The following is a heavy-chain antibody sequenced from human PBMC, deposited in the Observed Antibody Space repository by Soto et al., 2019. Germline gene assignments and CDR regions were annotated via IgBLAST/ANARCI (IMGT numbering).Heavy chain of an antibody. D-gene: IGHD2-2*02. V-gene: IGHV4-30-4*01. CDR2: IYYSGST. CDR1: VGSISSGDYY. J-gene: IGHJ6*02. Sequence: PSETLSLTCTVPVGSISSGDYYWSWIRQPPGKGLEWIGYIYYSGSTYYNPSLKSRVTISVDTSKNQFSLKLSSVTAADTAVYYCAGAREGYCSSTSCYRRGYYYYGMDVWGQGTTVTVSS. CDR3: AGAREGYCSSTSCYRRGYYYYGMDV.